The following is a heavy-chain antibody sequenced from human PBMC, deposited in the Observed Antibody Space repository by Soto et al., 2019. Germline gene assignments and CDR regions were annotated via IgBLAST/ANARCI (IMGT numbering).Heavy chain of an antibody. CDR1: GFTSSSYA. Sequence: GGSLRLSCAASGFTSSSYAMHWVRQAPGKGLEWVAVISYDGSNKYYADSVKGRLTISRDNSKNTLYLQMNSLRAEDTAVYYCASTYSSSWTLYYYYGMDVWGQGTTVTAP. V-gene: IGHV3-30-3*01. CDR2: ISYDGSNK. J-gene: IGHJ6*02. D-gene: IGHD6-13*01. CDR3: ASTYSSSWTLYYYYGMDV.